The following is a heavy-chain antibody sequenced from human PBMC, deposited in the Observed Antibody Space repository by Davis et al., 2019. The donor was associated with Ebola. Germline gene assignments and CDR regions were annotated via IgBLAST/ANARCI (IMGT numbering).Heavy chain of an antibody. D-gene: IGHD2-2*01. CDR3: ARDHGRSADV. J-gene: IGHJ6*02. CDR1: GFTFSDYY. Sequence: GESLKISCAASGFTFSDYYMHWIRQPPGKGLEWVSYISSTGSSIYYADSVKGRFTISRDNSKNTLYLQMNSLRAEDTAVYYCARDHGRSADVWGQGTTVTVSS. V-gene: IGHV3-11*04. CDR2: ISSTGSSI.